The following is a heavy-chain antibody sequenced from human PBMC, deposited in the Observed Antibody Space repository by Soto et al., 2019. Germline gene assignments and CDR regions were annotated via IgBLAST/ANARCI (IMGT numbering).Heavy chain of an antibody. CDR2: ISYDGSNK. CDR3: ARAGSLGSNRSGFFFIY. V-gene: IGHV3-30-3*01. Sequence: QVQLVESGGGVVQPGRSLRLSCAASGFTFSSYAMHWVRQAPGKGLEWVAVISYDGSNKYYADSVKGRLTISRDNSKTRLYLQRNSPRAEDTVAYYWARAGSLGSNRSGFFFIYWGQATLVTVSS. J-gene: IGHJ4*02. CDR1: GFTFSSYA. D-gene: IGHD5-18*01.